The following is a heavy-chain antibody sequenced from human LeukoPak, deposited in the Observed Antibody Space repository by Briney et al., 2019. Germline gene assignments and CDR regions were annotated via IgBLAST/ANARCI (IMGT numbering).Heavy chain of an antibody. J-gene: IGHJ3*01. V-gene: IGHV3-21*01. CDR1: GFTFSSYT. Sequence: GGSLRLSCAASGFTFSSYTMNWVRQAPGKGLEWVSSITSTGRYIFYADSLKGRFTISRDNAKKSLYLQMNSLRAEDTAAYYCARLRNVGGNPHPFNVWGQGTTVTVSS. D-gene: IGHD4-23*01. CDR2: ITSTGRYI. CDR3: ARLRNVGGNPHPFNV.